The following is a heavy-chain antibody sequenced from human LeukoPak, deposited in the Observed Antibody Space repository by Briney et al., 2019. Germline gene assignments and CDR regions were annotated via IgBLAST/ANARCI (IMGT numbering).Heavy chain of an antibody. V-gene: IGHV4-59*12. CDR1: GGSISSYY. CDR3: ARVMDYYDSSGPGAFDI. J-gene: IGHJ3*02. Sequence: SETLSLTCTVSGGSISSYYWSWIRQPPGKGLEWIGYIYYSGSTNYNPSLKSRVTISVDTSKNQFSLKLSSVTAADTAVYYCARVMDYYDSSGPGAFDIWGQGTMVTVSS. D-gene: IGHD3-22*01. CDR2: IYYSGST.